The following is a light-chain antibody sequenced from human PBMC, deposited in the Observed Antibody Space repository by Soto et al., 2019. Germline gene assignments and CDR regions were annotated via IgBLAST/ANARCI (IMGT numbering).Light chain of an antibody. V-gene: IGKV3-11*01. J-gene: IGKJ4*01. CDR1: QSLSSS. CDR2: DAS. CDR3: QQRNNWPLT. Sequence: EIVLTQSPATLSLSPGERATLSCRASQSLSSSLAWYQHKPGQAPRLLIYDASNRATGIPARFSGSGSGTDFTLTISSLEPEDFALYYCQQRNNWPLTFGGGTKVEIK.